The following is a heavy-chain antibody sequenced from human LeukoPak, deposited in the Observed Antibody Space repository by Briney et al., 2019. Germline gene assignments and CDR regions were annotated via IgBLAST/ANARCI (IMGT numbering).Heavy chain of an antibody. CDR1: GGSISSYY. V-gene: IGHV4-4*07. D-gene: IGHD5-12*01. Sequence: SETLCLTCTVSGGSISSYYWSWIRQPAGKGLEWIGRIYTSGSTNYNPSLKSRVTMSVDTSKNQFSLKLSSVTAADTAVYYCARDLNWYSGYLFDYWGKGPLVSVSS. CDR2: IYTSGST. CDR3: ARDLNWYSGYLFDY. J-gene: IGHJ4*02.